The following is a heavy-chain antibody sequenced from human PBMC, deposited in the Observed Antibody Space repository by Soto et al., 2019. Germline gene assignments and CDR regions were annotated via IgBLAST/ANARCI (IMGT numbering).Heavy chain of an antibody. CDR3: VRQPYGSGTYYNVYGMDV. Sequence: GASVKVSCKASGYTFTTYGINWVRQAPGQGLEWMGWISDYNGNTNYAQKFQGRVTMTTDTSTSTAYLELRSLRSDDTAVYYCVRQPYGSGTYYNVYGMDVWGQGTTVTVSS. D-gene: IGHD3-10*01. J-gene: IGHJ6*02. V-gene: IGHV1-18*01. CDR2: ISDYNGNT. CDR1: GYTFTTYG.